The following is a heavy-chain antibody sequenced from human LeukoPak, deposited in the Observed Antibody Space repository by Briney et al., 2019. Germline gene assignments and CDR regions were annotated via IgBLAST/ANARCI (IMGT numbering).Heavy chain of an antibody. CDR2: LPPDELDI. V-gene: IGHV3-74*01. CDR3: AKSRTGMELLWFGEFDY. Sequence: GGSLRLSCAASGFTFTNHWMHWVRQAPGMGLVWVSRLPPDELDIIYADSVKGRFTISRDNAKNSLYLQMNSLRAEDTALYYCAKSRTGMELLWFGEFDYWGQGTLVTVSS. CDR1: GFTFTNHW. D-gene: IGHD3-10*01. J-gene: IGHJ4*02.